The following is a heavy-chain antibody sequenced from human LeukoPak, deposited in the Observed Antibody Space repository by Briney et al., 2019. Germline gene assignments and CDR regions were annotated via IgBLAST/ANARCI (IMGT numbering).Heavy chain of an antibody. CDR3: ARAVTMVRGVIAPRY. Sequence: PGGSLRLSCAASGFTFSSYSMNWVRQAPGKGLEWVSSISSSSSYIYYADSVKGRFTISRDNAKNSLYLQMNSLRAEDTAVYYCARAVTMVRGVIAPRYWGQGTLVTVSS. CDR1: GFTFSSYS. J-gene: IGHJ4*02. V-gene: IGHV3-21*04. D-gene: IGHD3-10*01. CDR2: ISSSSSYI.